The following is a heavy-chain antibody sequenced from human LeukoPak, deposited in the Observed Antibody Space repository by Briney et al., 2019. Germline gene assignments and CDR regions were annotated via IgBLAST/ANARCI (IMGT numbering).Heavy chain of an antibody. V-gene: IGHV7-4-1*02. CDR3: ARALNFDWLLSNYYYYGMDV. CDR1: GYTFTSYA. Sequence: ASVKVSCKASGYTFTSYAMNWVRQAPGQGLEWMGWINTNTGNPTYAQGFTGRFVFSLDTSVSTAYLQISSLKAEDTAVYYCARALNFDWLLSNYYYYGMDVWGQGTTVTVSS. CDR2: INTNTGNP. D-gene: IGHD3-9*01. J-gene: IGHJ6*02.